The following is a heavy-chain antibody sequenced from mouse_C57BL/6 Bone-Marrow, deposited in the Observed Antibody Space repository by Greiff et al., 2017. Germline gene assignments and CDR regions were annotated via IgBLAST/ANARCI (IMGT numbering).Heavy chain of an antibody. CDR2: ISYDGSN. V-gene: IGHV3-6*01. Sequence: EVQLVESGPGLVKPSQSLSFTCSATGYSITSGYYWNLIRKFPGNKLEWMGYISYDGSNNYNPSLKNRISITRDTSKNQFFLKLMSVTTEETAAYDCAGRPWFAYWGQGTLVTVSA. CDR3: AGRPWFAY. J-gene: IGHJ3*01. CDR1: GYSITSGYY.